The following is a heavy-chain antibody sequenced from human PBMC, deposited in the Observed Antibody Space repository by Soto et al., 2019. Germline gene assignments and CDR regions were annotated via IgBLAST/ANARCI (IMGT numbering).Heavy chain of an antibody. J-gene: IGHJ6*03. Sequence: EVQLVESGGGLVKPGGSLRLSCAASGFTFSSYSMNWVRQAPGKGLEWVSSISSSSSYIYYADSVKGRFTISRDNAKNSLYLQMNSLRAEDTAVYYCARGSDFGVVIRYYYYMDVWGKGTTVTVSS. V-gene: IGHV3-21*01. CDR1: GFTFSSYS. CDR2: ISSSSSYI. CDR3: ARGSDFGVVIRYYYYMDV. D-gene: IGHD3-3*01.